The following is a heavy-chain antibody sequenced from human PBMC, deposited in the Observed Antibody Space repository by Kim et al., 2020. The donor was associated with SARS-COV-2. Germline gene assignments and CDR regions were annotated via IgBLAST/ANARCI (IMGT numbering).Heavy chain of an antibody. CDR2: ISSSSSYI. Sequence: GGSLRLSCAASGFTFSSYSMNWVRQAPGKGLEWVSSISSSSSYIYYADSVKGRFTISRDNAKNSLYLQMNSLRAEDTAVYYCARDGRVLLWFGELEPQDLRYWGQGTLVTVSS. D-gene: IGHD3-10*01. V-gene: IGHV3-21*01. J-gene: IGHJ4*02. CDR1: GFTFSSYS. CDR3: ARDGRVLLWFGELEPQDLRY.